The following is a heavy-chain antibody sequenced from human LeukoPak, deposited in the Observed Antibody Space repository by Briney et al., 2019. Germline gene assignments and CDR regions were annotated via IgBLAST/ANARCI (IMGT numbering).Heavy chain of an antibody. J-gene: IGHJ5*02. D-gene: IGHD3-3*01. Sequence: SETLSLTCFVSGVSIINNNYYWAWIRQPPGKGLEWIGSVYHSGSTSYNPSLKSRVTMSADTSKNHFTLKLNSVTAADTAVYSCAGHKYYNFWGSFNWFDPWGQGILVTVSS. CDR3: AGHKYYNFWGSFNWFDP. V-gene: IGHV4-39*01. CDR1: GVSIINNNYY. CDR2: VYHSGST.